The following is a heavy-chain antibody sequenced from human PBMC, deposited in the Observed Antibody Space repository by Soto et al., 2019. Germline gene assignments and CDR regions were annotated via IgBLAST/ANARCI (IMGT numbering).Heavy chain of an antibody. CDR1: GYSFTSYW. J-gene: IGHJ6*02. D-gene: IGHD6-25*01. V-gene: IGHV5-51*01. Sequence: GESLKISCKGSGYSFTSYWIGWVRQMPGKGLEWVGIIYTGDSDTRYSPSFQGQVTISADKSISTAYLQWSSLKASDTAMYYCATRSGWDYYYYYGMDVWGQGTTVTVSS. CDR3: ATRSGWDYYYYYGMDV. CDR2: IYTGDSDT.